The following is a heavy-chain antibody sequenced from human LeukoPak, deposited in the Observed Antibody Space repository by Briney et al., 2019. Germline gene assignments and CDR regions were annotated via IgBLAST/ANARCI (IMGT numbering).Heavy chain of an antibody. Sequence: ASVKVSCKASGYTFGSDDINWVLQATGQGLEWMGWINPNNGNLGYAQKFQGRVTITRNTPISTAYMELSSLTSEDTAVYYCARSDHNSWNAFDIWGQGTMVTVSS. J-gene: IGHJ3*02. CDR3: ARSDHNSWNAFDI. D-gene: IGHD1-26*01. CDR2: INPNNGNL. CDR1: GYTFGSDD. V-gene: IGHV1-8*03.